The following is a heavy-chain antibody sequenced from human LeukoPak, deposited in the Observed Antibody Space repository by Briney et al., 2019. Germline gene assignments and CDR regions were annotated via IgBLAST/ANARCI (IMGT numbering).Heavy chain of an antibody. CDR3: AKGLAYYDILTAFDY. V-gene: IGHV3-13*04. D-gene: IGHD3-9*01. CDR1: GFIFSRYD. Sequence: GGSLRLSCAASGFIFSRYDIHWVRQATGKGLEWVSTIGTAGDTYYPGSVKGRFTISRENAKNSMYLQMNSLRAEDTALYYCAKGLAYYDILTAFDYWGQGTLVTVSS. J-gene: IGHJ4*02. CDR2: IGTAGDT.